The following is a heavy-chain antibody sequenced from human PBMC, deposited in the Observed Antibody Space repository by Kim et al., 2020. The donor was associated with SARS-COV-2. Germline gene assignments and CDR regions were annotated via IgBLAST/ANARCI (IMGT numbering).Heavy chain of an antibody. CDR1: GFTFSSYA. Sequence: GGSLRLSCAASGFTFSSYAMHWVRPAPGKGLEWVAVISYDGSNKYYADSVKGRFTISRDNSKNTLYLQMNSLRAEDTAVYYCARDFTVWGVAYGGGDYWGQGTLVTVSS. J-gene: IGHJ4*02. CDR3: ARDFTVWGVAYGGGDY. CDR2: ISYDGSNK. V-gene: IGHV3-30*04. D-gene: IGHD3-16*01.